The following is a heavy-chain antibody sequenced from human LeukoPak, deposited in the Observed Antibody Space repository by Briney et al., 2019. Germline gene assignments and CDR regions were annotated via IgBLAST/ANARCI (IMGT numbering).Heavy chain of an antibody. D-gene: IGHD2-15*01. CDR2: INHSGST. J-gene: IGHJ4*02. Sequence: PSETLSLTCAVCGGSFSGYYWSWIRQPPGKGLEWIGEINHSGSTNYNPSLKSRVTISVDTSKNQFSLKLSSVTAADTAVYYCARGYCSGGSCYEQGNDYWGQGTLVTVSS. CDR1: GGSFSGYY. V-gene: IGHV4-34*01. CDR3: ARGYCSGGSCYEQGNDY.